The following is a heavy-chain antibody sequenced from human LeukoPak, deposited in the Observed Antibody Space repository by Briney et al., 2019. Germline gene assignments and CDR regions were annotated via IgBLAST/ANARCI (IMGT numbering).Heavy chain of an antibody. V-gene: IGHV4-59*01. CDR2: IYYSGST. D-gene: IGHD6-13*01. CDR3: ASSPQLDYFDY. Sequence: SEALSLTCTVSGGPISSYYWSWIRQPPGKGLEWIGYIYYSGSTNYNPSLKSRVTISVDTSKNQFSLKLSSVTAADTAVYYCASSPQLDYFDYWGQGTLVTVSS. J-gene: IGHJ4*02. CDR1: GGPISSYY.